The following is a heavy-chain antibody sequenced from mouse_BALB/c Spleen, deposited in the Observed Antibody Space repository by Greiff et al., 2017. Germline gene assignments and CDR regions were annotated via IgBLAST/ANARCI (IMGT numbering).Heavy chain of an antibody. CDR2: INPGSGGT. J-gene: IGHJ3*01. CDR1: GYAFTNYL. V-gene: IGHV1-54*03. Sequence: VQLQQSGAELVRPGTSVKVSCKASGYAFTNYLIEWVKQRPGQGLEWIGVINPGSGGTNYNEKFKGKATLTADKSSSTAYMQLSSLTSDDSAVYFCAMVYGNHGGFAYWGQGTLVTVSA. D-gene: IGHD2-1*01. CDR3: AMVYGNHGGFAY.